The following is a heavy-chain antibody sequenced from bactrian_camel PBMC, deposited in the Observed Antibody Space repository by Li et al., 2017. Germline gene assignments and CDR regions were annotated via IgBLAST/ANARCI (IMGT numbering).Heavy chain of an antibody. V-gene: IGHV3S53*01. D-gene: IGHD6*01. Sequence: VQLVESGGGSVQAGESLKLSCSPSRPANFINTCELAWHRQVPGEEREFVASIISDGSTRYDDSVKGRVTISWDNEKKILYLQMNNLRTENTAVYYCAAYGGHCPALPFGYWGQGTQVTVS. CDR1: RPANFINT. CDR2: IISDGST. J-gene: IGHJ6*01. CDR3: AAYGGHCPALPFGY.